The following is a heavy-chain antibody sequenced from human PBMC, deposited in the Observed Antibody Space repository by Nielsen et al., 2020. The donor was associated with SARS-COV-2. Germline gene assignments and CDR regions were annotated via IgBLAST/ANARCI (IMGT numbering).Heavy chain of an antibody. CDR2: IYFSGRT. D-gene: IGHD5-12*01. CDR3: ARESSGYDHYNYGMDV. V-gene: IGHV4-31*03. Sequence: LRLSCTVSGGSISSGGYYWSWIRHHPGKGLEWIGYIYFSGRTCYNPSLKSRVTISVDTSKNQFSLSFRSVTAADTAVYYCARESSGYDHYNYGMDVWGQGTTVTVSS. CDR1: GGSISSGGYY. J-gene: IGHJ6*02.